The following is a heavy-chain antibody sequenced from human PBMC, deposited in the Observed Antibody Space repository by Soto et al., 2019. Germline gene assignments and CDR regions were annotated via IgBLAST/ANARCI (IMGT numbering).Heavy chain of an antibody. CDR3: ATSYGSGYRAFDY. Sequence: QVQLVQSGAEVKRPGSSVKVSCKASGDTFAFYSINWVRQAPGLGLEWMGRINPILSMSNYAQRFQGRVTMTADKSTSTAYIVRNSLRSEDTAMYYCATSYGSGYRAFDYWGQGALVTVSS. D-gene: IGHD3-10*01. J-gene: IGHJ4*02. CDR1: GDTFAFYS. V-gene: IGHV1-69*02. CDR2: INPILSMS.